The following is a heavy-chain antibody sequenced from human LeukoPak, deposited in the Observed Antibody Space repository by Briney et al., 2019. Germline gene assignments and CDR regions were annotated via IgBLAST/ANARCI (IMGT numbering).Heavy chain of an antibody. CDR2: IIPIFGTA. V-gene: IGHV1-69*05. D-gene: IGHD7-27*01. CDR1: GGTFSSYA. CDR3: ARNWGLDAQYYFDY. J-gene: IGHJ4*02. Sequence: GASVKVSCKASGGTFSSYAISWVRQAPGQGLEWMGGIIPIFGTANYAQKFQGRVTITTDESTSTAYMELSSLRSEDTAVYYCARNWGLDAQYYFDYWGQGTLVTVSS.